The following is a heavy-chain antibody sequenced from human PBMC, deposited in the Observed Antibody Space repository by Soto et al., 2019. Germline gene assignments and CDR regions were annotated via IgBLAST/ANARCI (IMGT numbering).Heavy chain of an antibody. CDR1: GFIFSSYW. Sequence: PGGSLRLSCTASGFIFSSYWMNWVRQAPGEGLEWVANIEQHESEKDYVDSVKGRFTISRDNAKNSLYLQMNSLRAEDTAVYYCARGPLDYWGQGTLVTVSS. V-gene: IGHV3-7*03. CDR3: ARGPLDY. J-gene: IGHJ4*02. CDR2: IEQHESEK.